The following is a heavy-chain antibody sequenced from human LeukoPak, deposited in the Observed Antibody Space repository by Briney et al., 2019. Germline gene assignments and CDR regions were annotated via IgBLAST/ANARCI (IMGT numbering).Heavy chain of an antibody. V-gene: IGHV3-7*01. CDR1: GLRFNDYW. Sequence: GGSLRLSCTVSGLRFNDYWMSWVRQAPGKGLEWVANIKEDGGEMYYVDSVKGRFIISRDNAKNSLYLQMNSLRAEDTAVYYCAELGITMIGGVWGKGTTVTISS. J-gene: IGHJ6*04. CDR3: AELGITMIGGV. CDR2: IKEDGGEM. D-gene: IGHD3-10*02.